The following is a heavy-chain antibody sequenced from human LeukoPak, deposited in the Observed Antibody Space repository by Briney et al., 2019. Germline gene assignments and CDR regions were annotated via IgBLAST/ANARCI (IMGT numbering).Heavy chain of an antibody. CDR1: GFTFSDYY. Sequence: GGSLRLSCAASGFTFSDYYMSWIRQAPGKGLEWVSYISSSGSTIYYADSVKGRFTISRDNAKNSLYLQMNSLRAEDTAVYYCARDSAGYCSGGSCYNGDFQHWGQGTLVTVSS. J-gene: IGHJ1*01. CDR2: ISSSGSTI. V-gene: IGHV3-11*01. CDR3: ARDSAGYCSGGSCYNGDFQH. D-gene: IGHD2-15*01.